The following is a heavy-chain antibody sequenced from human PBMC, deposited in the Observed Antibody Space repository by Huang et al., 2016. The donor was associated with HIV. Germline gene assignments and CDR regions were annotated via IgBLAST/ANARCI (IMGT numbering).Heavy chain of an antibody. J-gene: IGHJ4*02. D-gene: IGHD6-19*01. Sequence: QVQFRQWGAGLVKPSETLSLTCAVYGGSFSGYYWTWIRQSPGKGLEWIGEINHIGKTNYQPSLKSLVTISKDTAKNQFSLQLTSVSAADTGVYFCAREKAADSAWYGVYYFDYWGEGALVTVTS. CDR1: GGSFSGYY. V-gene: IGHV4-34*01. CDR3: AREKAADSAWYGVYYFDY. CDR2: INHIGKT.